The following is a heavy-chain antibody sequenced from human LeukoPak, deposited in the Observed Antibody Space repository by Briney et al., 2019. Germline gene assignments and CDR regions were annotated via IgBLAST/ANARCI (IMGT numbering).Heavy chain of an antibody. CDR2: IYYSGTT. Sequence: SETLSLTCTVSGGSISSSSYSWGWIRQPPGKGLEWIGSIYYSGTTYYNPSLKSRVTISVDTSKIQFSLKLSSVTAADTAVYYCARDRGSTVVTPSWFDPWGQGTLVTVSS. D-gene: IGHD4-23*01. CDR1: GGSISSSSYS. V-gene: IGHV4-39*02. J-gene: IGHJ5*02. CDR3: ARDRGSTVVTPSWFDP.